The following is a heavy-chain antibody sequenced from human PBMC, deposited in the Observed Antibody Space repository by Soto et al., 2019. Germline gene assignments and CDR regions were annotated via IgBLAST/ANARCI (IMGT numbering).Heavy chain of an antibody. V-gene: IGHV4-61*03. CDR1: GGSVSSGSYY. CDR3: ALEIRSGPKYFDY. D-gene: IGHD3-16*01. Sequence: SETLSITCTVSGGSVSSGSYYWSWIRQPPGKGLEWIGYIYNSGSTNYNPSLKSRVTISVDTSKNHFSLRMSSVTAADTAVYYFALEIRSGPKYFDYWCRAT. CDR2: IYNSGST. J-gene: IGHJ4*02.